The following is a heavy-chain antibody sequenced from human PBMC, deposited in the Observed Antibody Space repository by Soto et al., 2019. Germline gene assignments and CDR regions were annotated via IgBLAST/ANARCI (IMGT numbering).Heavy chain of an antibody. V-gene: IGHV4-4*07. CDR2: IYFTGST. CDR1: GGSISTYY. Sequence: QVQLQESGPGLVKPSETLSLTCTVSGGSISTYYWNWIRQPAGKGLEWIGHIYFTGSTNYNPSLKSRVTMSLDTSNNHFSLKLSSVTAADTAVYSCARFKSAAGIDWGQGTLVTVSS. CDR3: ARFKSAAGID. D-gene: IGHD6-13*01. J-gene: IGHJ4*02.